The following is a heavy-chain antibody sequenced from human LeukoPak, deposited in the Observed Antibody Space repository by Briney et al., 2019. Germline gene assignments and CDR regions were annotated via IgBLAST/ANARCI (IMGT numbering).Heavy chain of an antibody. J-gene: IGHJ6*03. Sequence: ALVKVSCKASAYTFTGYYMHWVRQAPGPGLEWMGWIYPNSGGTNYAQKFQGRVTMTRDTSISTAYMELSRLRSDDTAVYYCARSEQFPYYMDVWGKGTTVTVSS. D-gene: IGHD6-19*01. CDR2: IYPNSGGT. CDR3: ARSEQFPYYMDV. CDR1: AYTFTGYY. V-gene: IGHV1-2*02.